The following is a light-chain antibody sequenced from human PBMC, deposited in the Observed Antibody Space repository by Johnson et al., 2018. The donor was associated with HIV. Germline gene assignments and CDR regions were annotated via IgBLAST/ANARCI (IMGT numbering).Light chain of an antibody. CDR1: IANIGNNY. J-gene: IGLJ1*01. CDR3: GTWDSSLSAGGYFDV. V-gene: IGLV1-51*02. CDR2: EHN. Sequence: QSVLTQPPSVSAAPGQRVTISCSGGIANIGNNYVSWYQQLPGTAPKLLIYEHNKRPSGIPDRFSGSKSGTSATLDISGLQTGDEADYYCGTWDSSLSAGGYFDVCGTGTKVTVL.